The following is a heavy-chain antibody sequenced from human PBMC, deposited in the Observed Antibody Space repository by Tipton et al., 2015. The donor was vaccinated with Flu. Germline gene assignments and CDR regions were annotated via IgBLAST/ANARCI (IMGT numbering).Heavy chain of an antibody. CDR1: SGSIRSTNYF. CDR3: ARGILGYYGSGIYYFDY. Sequence: TLSLTCTVSSGSIRSTNYFCAWIRQPPGKGLELIGSVYPSGTTYYNPSLKSRVTISVDTSKNEFSLKLSYVTAADTTVYYCARGILGYYGSGIYYFDYWGQGTLVTVSS. V-gene: IGHV4-39*07. CDR2: VYPSGTT. J-gene: IGHJ4*02. D-gene: IGHD3-10*01.